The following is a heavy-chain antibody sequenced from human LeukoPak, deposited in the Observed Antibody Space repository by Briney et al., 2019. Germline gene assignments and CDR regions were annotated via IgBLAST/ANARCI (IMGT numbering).Heavy chain of an antibody. J-gene: IGHJ4*02. CDR2: IFHSGST. CDR3: ARDTSTGGDMTFDY. V-gene: IGHV4-4*02. D-gene: IGHD3-10*01. CDR1: GGSISSSNW. Sequence: SGTLSLTCAVSGGSISSSNWWSWVRQPPGKGLEWIGEIFHSGSTNYNPSLKSRVTISVDTSKNQCSLKLTSVTAADTAVYYCARDTSTGGDMTFDYWGQGTLVTVSS.